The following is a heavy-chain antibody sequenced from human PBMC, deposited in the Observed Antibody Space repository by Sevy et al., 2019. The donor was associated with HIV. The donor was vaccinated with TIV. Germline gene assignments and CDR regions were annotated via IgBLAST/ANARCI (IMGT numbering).Heavy chain of an antibody. J-gene: IGHJ6*02. Sequence: GGSLRLSCAASGFTFSNAWMSWVRQAPGKGLEWVGRIKSKTDGGTTDYAAPVKGRFTISRDDSKNTLYLQMNSLKTEDTAVYYCTLVSNSGWWGYYYYYGMDVWGQGTTVTVSS. CDR1: GFTFSNAW. D-gene: IGHD6-19*01. CDR3: TLVSNSGWWGYYYYYGMDV. CDR2: IKSKTDGGTT. V-gene: IGHV3-15*01.